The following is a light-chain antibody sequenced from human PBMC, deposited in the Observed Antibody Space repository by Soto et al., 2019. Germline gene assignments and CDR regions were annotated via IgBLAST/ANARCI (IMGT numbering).Light chain of an antibody. J-gene: IGKJ4*01. V-gene: IGKV3-15*01. CDR1: QSIASN. Sequence: IVITQSPATLSVSPGDRATLSCRASQSIASNLAWYQQKPGQAPRLLIYRASIRATDLPARFSGSGSGTEFTLTISSXQSEDFAVYYCQQYNSWPLAFGGGTKVDIK. CDR2: RAS. CDR3: QQYNSWPLA.